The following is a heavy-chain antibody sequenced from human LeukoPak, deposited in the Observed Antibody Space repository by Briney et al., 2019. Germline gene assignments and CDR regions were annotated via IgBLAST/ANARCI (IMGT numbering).Heavy chain of an antibody. D-gene: IGHD3-16*01. V-gene: IGHV3-53*01. CDR2: LYSDGNT. Sequence: GGSLRLSCAASGFTFITNDMTWVRQAPGKGLEWVSVLYSDGNTKYADSVQGRFIISRDNSKNTLYLEMNSLSPDDTAVYYCARGVQPLAANTLAYWGQGTLVTVSS. CDR3: ARGVQPLAANTLAY. J-gene: IGHJ4*02. CDR1: GFTFITND.